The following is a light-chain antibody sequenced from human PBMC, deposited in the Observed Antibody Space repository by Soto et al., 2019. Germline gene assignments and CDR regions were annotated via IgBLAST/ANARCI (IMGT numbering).Light chain of an antibody. CDR2: EDS. CDR3: CSYAGSYTWV. J-gene: IGLJ3*02. V-gene: IGLV2-23*01. CDR1: SSDIGNYNL. Sequence: QSALTQPASVSGSPGQSIIISCTGTSSDIGNYNLVSWYQQHPGKAPKLMIHEDSKRPSGVSNRFSGSKSGNTASLTISGLRTEDEADYYCCSYAGSYTWVFGGGTKLTVL.